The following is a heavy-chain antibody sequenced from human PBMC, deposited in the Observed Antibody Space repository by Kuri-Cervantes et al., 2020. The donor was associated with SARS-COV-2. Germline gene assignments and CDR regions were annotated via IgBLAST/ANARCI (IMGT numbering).Heavy chain of an antibody. Sequence: LRLSCTVSGGSISSGDYYWSWIRQPPGKGLEWIGYIYYSGSTYYNPSLKSRVTISVDTSKNQFSLKLSSVTAADTAVYYCARGISNHIYYYYYMDVWGKGTTVTVSS. V-gene: IGHV4-30-4*08. J-gene: IGHJ6*03. CDR2: IYYSGST. CDR3: ARGISNHIYYYYYMDV. CDR1: GGSISSGDYY. D-gene: IGHD4-11*01.